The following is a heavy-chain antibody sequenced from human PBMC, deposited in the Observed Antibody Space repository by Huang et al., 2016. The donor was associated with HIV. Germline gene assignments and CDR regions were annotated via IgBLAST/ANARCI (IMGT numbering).Heavy chain of an antibody. Sequence: QVQLVESGGGAVQPGGSLRLSCAAAGFTFSSFGMHWVRQRPGQGLEWLTFVRYDGSKTTYADSVKGRVTISRDNSDNTLFLQMNTLTSDDTAIYYCAKDEKQFCTGGSCHSSNIDSWGQGTLVTVSS. CDR1: GFTFSSFG. J-gene: IGHJ4*02. CDR3: AKDEKQFCTGGSCHSSNIDS. V-gene: IGHV3-30*02. D-gene: IGHD2-8*02. CDR2: VRYDGSKT.